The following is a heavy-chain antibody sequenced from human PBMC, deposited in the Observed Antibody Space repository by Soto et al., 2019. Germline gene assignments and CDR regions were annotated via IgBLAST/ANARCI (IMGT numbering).Heavy chain of an antibody. Sequence: PGGSLRLSCAASGFTFSSYGMHWVRQAPGKGLEWVAVISYDGSNKYYADSVKGRFTISRDNSKNTLYLQMNSLRAEDTAVYYCAKDWSGGLAAANYYYYGMDVWGQGTTVTVSS. J-gene: IGHJ6*02. CDR2: ISYDGSNK. CDR1: GFTFSSYG. D-gene: IGHD6-13*01. V-gene: IGHV3-30*18. CDR3: AKDWSGGLAAANYYYYGMDV.